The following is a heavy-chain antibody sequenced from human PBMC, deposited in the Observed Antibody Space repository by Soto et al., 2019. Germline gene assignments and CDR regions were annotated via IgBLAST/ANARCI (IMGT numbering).Heavy chain of an antibody. CDR2: IGGSGRAI. D-gene: IGHD2-2*01. V-gene: IGHV3-48*03. CDR1: GFTFSGHA. Sequence: EVQLVESGGGLVQPGGSLRLSCTASGFTFSGHAMNWVRQAPGKGLEWLTYIGGSGRAIYYADSVKGRFTISRDNAKSSLNLQMNSLGAEDTAVYYCARDLTGYAMDVWGQGTTVTVSS. CDR3: ARDLTGYAMDV. J-gene: IGHJ6*02.